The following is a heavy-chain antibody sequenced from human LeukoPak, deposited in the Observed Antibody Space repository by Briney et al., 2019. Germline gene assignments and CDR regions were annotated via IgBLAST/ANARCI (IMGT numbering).Heavy chain of an antibody. D-gene: IGHD3-22*01. CDR2: ISWNSGSI. CDR1: GFTFDDYA. CDR3: AKGGSDQYYYDSSGYYRIQNAFDI. J-gene: IGHJ3*02. V-gene: IGHV3-9*01. Sequence: GGSLRLSCAASGFTFDDYAMHWVRQAPGKGLEWVSGISWNSGSIGYADSVKGRFTISRDNAKNSLYLQMNSLRAEDTALYYCAKGGSDQYYYDSSGYYRIQNAFDIWGQGTMVTVSS.